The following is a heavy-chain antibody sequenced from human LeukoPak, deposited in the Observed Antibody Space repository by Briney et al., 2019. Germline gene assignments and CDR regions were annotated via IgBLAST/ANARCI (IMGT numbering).Heavy chain of an antibody. Sequence: GGSLRLSCVVSGFTFSSYAMSWVRQAPGKGLEWVSAISGSGGSTYYADSVKGRFTISRDNSKNTMYLQMNSLRAEDTAVYYCAKDVVVTAIISPLDYWGQGTLVTVSS. J-gene: IGHJ4*02. V-gene: IGHV3-23*01. CDR2: ISGSGGST. D-gene: IGHD2-21*02. CDR1: GFTFSSYA. CDR3: AKDVVVTAIISPLDY.